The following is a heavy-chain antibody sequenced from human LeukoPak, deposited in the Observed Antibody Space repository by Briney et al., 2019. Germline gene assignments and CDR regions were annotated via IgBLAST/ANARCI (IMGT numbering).Heavy chain of an antibody. CDR2: IYTSGST. Sequence: SETLSLTCTVSGGSISSYYWSWIRQPAGKGLEWIGRIYTSGSTNYNPSLKSRVTISVDTSKNQFSLKLSSVTAADTAVYYCASAYYGSGSYYRFDYWGQGTLVTVSS. V-gene: IGHV4-4*07. J-gene: IGHJ4*02. CDR3: ASAYYGSGSYYRFDY. D-gene: IGHD3-10*01. CDR1: GGSISSYY.